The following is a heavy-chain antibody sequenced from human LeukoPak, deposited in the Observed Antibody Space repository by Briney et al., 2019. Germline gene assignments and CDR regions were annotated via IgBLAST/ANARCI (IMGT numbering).Heavy chain of an antibody. CDR2: IHDDGGKS. CDR1: GFAFSSYA. Sequence: GGSLRLSCAACGFAFSSYAMSWLRQAPVKGLEWVSTIHDDGGKSYYADSVKGRFTISRDNSRNTLNLQMDGLRAEDTALYYCARDWRSQGKDTSGSYFAPLDHWGQGTQVTVSS. CDR3: ARDWRSQGKDTSGSYFAPLDH. J-gene: IGHJ4*02. V-gene: IGHV3-23*01. D-gene: IGHD3-10*01.